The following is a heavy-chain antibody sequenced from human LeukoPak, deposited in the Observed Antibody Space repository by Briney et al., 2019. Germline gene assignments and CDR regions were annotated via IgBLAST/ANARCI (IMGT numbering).Heavy chain of an antibody. CDR3: ARGVIVAATRFDN. J-gene: IGHJ4*02. V-gene: IGHV1-69*05. D-gene: IGHD1-26*01. Sequence: GASVKVSCKASGGSFSRHAISWVRQAPGQGLEWMGEIIPLFGTTHYAQKFQGRVTITTDESTSTGYVELSSLRSEDTAVYYCARGVIVAATRFDNWGQGTLVTVSS. CDR2: IIPLFGTT. CDR1: GGSFSRHA.